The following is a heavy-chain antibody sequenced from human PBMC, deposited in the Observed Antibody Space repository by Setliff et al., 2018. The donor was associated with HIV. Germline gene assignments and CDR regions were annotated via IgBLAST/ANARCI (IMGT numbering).Heavy chain of an antibody. J-gene: IGHJ4*02. CDR3: ARGGDGYNPGGGTFDH. Sequence: PSETLSLTCTVSGDSISSYYWSWIRQPPEKGLEWIGYIYYSGSTNYNPSLKSRVTISVDTSKNQFSLRLKSVTAAETAVYYCARGGDGYNPGGGTFDHWGQGTLVTVSS. CDR1: GDSISSYY. V-gene: IGHV4-59*08. D-gene: IGHD1-1*01. CDR2: IYYSGST.